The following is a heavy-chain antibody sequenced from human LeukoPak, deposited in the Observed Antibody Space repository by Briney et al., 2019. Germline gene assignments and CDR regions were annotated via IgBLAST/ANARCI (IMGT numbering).Heavy chain of an antibody. CDR1: GGTFSSYA. Sequence: SLKVFCKASGGTFSSYAISLVRPAPGQGLEWIGGLIPIFGTANYAQKFQGRVTITADKSTSTAYMELSSLRSEDTAVYYCARSGTYYDILTGYSFDYWGQGTLVTVSS. J-gene: IGHJ4*02. V-gene: IGHV1-69*06. D-gene: IGHD3-9*01. CDR3: ARSGTYYDILTGYSFDY. CDR2: LIPIFGTA.